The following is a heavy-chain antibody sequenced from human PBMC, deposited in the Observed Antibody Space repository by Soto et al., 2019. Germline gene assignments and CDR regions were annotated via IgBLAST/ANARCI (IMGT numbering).Heavy chain of an antibody. V-gene: IGHV3-48*02. J-gene: IGHJ4*02. D-gene: IGHD7-27*01. CDR2: ISRSSSTI. Sequence: EVQLVESGGGSVQPGGSLRLSCAAYGFSFSSYTMNWVRQAPGKGLEWVSFISRSSSTITYADSVKGRFTITRDNVKYSLYMQMNSLRDEDTAVYYCARDLHWAFDSWGQGTLVTVSS. CDR1: GFSFSSYT. CDR3: ARDLHWAFDS.